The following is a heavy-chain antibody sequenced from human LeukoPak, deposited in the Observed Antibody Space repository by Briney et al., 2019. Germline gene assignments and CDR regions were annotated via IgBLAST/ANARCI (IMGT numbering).Heavy chain of an antibody. CDR3: ARVSYYDSSGNRGAFDY. CDR2: INHSGST. Sequence: PSETLSLTCALSGASISGSDYYWSWIRQPPGKGLEWIGEINHSGSTNYNPSLKSRVTISVDKSKNQFSLKLSSVTAADTAVYYCARVSYYDSSGNRGAFDYWGQGTLVTVSS. J-gene: IGHJ4*02. D-gene: IGHD3-22*01. CDR1: GASISGSDYY. V-gene: IGHV4-34*01.